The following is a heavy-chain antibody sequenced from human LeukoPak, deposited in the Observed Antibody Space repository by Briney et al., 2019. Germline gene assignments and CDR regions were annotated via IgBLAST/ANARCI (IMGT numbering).Heavy chain of an antibody. D-gene: IGHD3-22*01. J-gene: IGHJ4*02. CDR3: AREGEDSSGYPWFDY. CDR2: IYSGGST. CDR1: GFTVSSNY. Sequence: GGSLRLSCAASGFTVSSNYMSWVRQAPGKGLEWVSVIYSGGSTYYADSVKGRFTISRDNSKNTLYLQMNSLRAEDTAVYYCAREGEDSSGYPWFDYWGQGTLVTVSS. V-gene: IGHV3-53*01.